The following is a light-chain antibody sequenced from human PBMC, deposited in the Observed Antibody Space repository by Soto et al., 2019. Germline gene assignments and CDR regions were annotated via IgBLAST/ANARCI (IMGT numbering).Light chain of an antibody. CDR1: QSVSTY. CDR3: QQRSSWIT. Sequence: EVVLTQSPATLSFSPCEIATLSCRASQSVSTYLAWYQQKPGQAPRLLIYDASNRATGIPARFSGSGSATDFTLTISSLEPEDFAVYYCQQRSSWITFGQGTRLEIK. J-gene: IGKJ5*01. CDR2: DAS. V-gene: IGKV3-11*01.